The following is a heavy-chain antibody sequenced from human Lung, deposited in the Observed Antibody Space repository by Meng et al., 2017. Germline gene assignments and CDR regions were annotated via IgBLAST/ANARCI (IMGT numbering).Heavy chain of an antibody. CDR2: INRDGTKP. CDR3: TNDRLNH. J-gene: IGHJ1*01. D-gene: IGHD1-1*01. CDR1: GFTFTDHW. Sequence: EVQLVESGGGFVPPCGSLNLSCAASGFTFTDHWIHWVRQGPGKGLVWVSRINRDGTKPTYADSVKGRFTISRDNAKNTLYLQMNNLRAEDTAFYYCTNDRLNHWGQGALVTVSS. V-gene: IGHV3-74*01.